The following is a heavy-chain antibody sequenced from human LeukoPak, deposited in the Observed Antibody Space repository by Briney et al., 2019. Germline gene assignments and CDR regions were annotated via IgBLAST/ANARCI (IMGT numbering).Heavy chain of an antibody. J-gene: IGHJ6*03. CDR1: GFTFSTYT. V-gene: IGHV3-30-3*01. Sequence: GRSLRLSCVASGFTFSTYTMHWVRQAPGKGLEWVAFISFDGSNTYYADSVRGRFTISRDNSQNTLYVQMKNLRVEDTAVYYCARVPSASNYYYYMDVWGKGTTVTVSS. CDR2: ISFDGSNT. CDR3: ARVPSASNYYYYMDV.